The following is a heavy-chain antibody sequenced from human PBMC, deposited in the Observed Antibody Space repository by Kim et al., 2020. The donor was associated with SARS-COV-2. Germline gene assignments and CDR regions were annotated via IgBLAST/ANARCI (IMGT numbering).Heavy chain of an antibody. CDR3: ARSIAVGSSWFDP. CDR1: GFTFSSYW. D-gene: IGHD6-6*01. J-gene: IGHJ5*02. CDR2: IKQDGSEK. V-gene: IGHV3-7*01. Sequence: GGSLRLSCAASGFTFSSYWMSWVRQAPGKGLEWVANIKQDGSEKYYVDSVKGRFTISRDNAKNSLYLQMNSLRAEDTAVYYCARSIAVGSSWFDPWGQGTLVTVSS.